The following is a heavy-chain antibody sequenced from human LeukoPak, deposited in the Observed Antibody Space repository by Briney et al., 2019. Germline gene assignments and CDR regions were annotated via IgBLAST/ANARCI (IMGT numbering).Heavy chain of an antibody. CDR1: VGSISSYY. CDR3: ARHCGGGSCYSRDWFDP. Sequence: SETLSLTCTVSVGSISSYYWIWIRQPPGKGLEWIGYIYYSGSTNYNPSLKSRVTISVDKSKNQFSLKLSSVTAADTAVYYCARHCGGGSCYSRDWFDPWGQGTLVTVSS. V-gene: IGHV4-59*08. J-gene: IGHJ5*02. D-gene: IGHD2-15*01. CDR2: IYYSGST.